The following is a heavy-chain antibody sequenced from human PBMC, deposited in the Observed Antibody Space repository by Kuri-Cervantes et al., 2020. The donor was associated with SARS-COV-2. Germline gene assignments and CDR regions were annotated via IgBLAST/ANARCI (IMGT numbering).Heavy chain of an antibody. V-gene: IGHV1-69*04. CDR3: ARGSITTFGVVTSFDY. CDR2: IIPILGTA. CDR1: GGTFSSYA. J-gene: IGHJ4*02. Sequence: SVKVSCKASGGTFSSYAISWVRQAPGQGLEWMGRIIPILGTANYAQKFQGRVTITADKSTSTAYMELSSLRSEDTAVYYCARGSITTFGVVTSFDYWGQGTLVTVSS. D-gene: IGHD3-3*01.